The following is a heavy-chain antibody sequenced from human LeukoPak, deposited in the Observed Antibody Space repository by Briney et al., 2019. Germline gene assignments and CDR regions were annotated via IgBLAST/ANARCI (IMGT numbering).Heavy chain of an antibody. Sequence: SETLSLTCTVSGGSISSYYWSWIRQPPGKGLEWIGYIYYSGSTNYNPSLKSRVTISVDTSKNQFSLKLSSVTAADTAVYYCARSNCSSTSCYTWDYYYYGMDVWGQGTTVTVSS. CDR2: IYYSGST. CDR3: ARSNCSSTSCYTWDYYYYGMDV. J-gene: IGHJ6*02. D-gene: IGHD2-2*02. CDR1: GGSISSYY. V-gene: IGHV4-59*01.